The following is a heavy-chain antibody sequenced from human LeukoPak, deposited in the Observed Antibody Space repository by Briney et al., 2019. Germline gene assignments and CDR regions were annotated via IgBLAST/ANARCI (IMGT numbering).Heavy chain of an antibody. CDR1: GGSISSGSYY. Sequence: SKTLSLTCTVSGGSISSGSYYWSWIRQPAGKGLEWIGRIYTSGSTNYNPSLKSRVTISVDTSKNQFPLTLSSVTAADPAVYYCARDLYCSSTSCYGGRGYYYYYMDVWGKGTTVTISS. V-gene: IGHV4-61*02. CDR2: IYTSGST. CDR3: ARDLYCSSTSCYGGRGYYYYYMDV. J-gene: IGHJ6*03. D-gene: IGHD2-2*01.